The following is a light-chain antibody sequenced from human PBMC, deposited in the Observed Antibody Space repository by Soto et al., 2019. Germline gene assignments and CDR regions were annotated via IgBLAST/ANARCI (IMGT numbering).Light chain of an antibody. Sequence: QSVLTQPRSMSGSPGQSVTISCTGTSNNVGGYNYVSWYQHHPGKAPKLLIYEVTKRPSGVSNRFSGSKSGNTASLTISGLQAEDEADYYCSSYTTSSTLVFGGGTKLTVL. J-gene: IGLJ3*02. CDR1: SNNVGGYNY. CDR2: EVT. CDR3: SSYTTSSTLV. V-gene: IGLV2-14*01.